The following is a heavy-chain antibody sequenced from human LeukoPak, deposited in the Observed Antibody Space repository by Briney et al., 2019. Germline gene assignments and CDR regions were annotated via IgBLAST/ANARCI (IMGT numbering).Heavy chain of an antibody. CDR3: AAGDFYS. Sequence: PGGSLRLSCAASGFTFTSYVMSWVRQVPGKGLEWVSDISGSGDYTYYADSVKGRFTISRDNSKNTLYLQMNSLRAEDTAIYYCAAGDFYSWGQGALVTVSS. J-gene: IGHJ5*02. CDR2: ISGSGDYT. CDR1: GFTFTSYV. D-gene: IGHD2-21*02. V-gene: IGHV3-23*01.